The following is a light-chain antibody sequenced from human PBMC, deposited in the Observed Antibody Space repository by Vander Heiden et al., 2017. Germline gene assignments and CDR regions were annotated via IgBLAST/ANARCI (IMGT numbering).Light chain of an antibody. J-gene: IGLJ3*02. CDR1: SSNIGSNY. CDR3: AAWDDSLSGRWV. V-gene: IGLV1-47*02. Sequence: SVLTQPPSASGTPGQRVTISCSGSSSNIGSNYVYWYQQLPGTAPKLLIYSNNQRPSGVPDRFSGSKSGTSASLAISGLRSEDEADYYCAAWDDSLSGRWVFGGGTKLTVL. CDR2: SNN.